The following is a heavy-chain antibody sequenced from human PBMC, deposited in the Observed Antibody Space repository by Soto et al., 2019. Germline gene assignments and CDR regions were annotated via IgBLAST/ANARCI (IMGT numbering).Heavy chain of an antibody. J-gene: IGHJ4*02. CDR3: ASLNVLRYFDWLI. CDR2: IIPILGIA. Sequence: GASVKVSCKASGGTFSSYTISWVRQAPGQGLEWMGRIIPILGIANYAQKFQGRVTITADKSTSTAYMELSSLRSEDTAVYYCASLNVLRYFDWLIWGQGTLVTVSS. CDR1: GGTFSSYT. D-gene: IGHD3-9*01. V-gene: IGHV1-69*02.